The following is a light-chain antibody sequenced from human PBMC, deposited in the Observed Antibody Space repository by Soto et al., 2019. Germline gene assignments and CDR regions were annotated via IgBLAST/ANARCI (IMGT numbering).Light chain of an antibody. CDR1: SSAVGGYNY. CDR3: NSYTSKSTGV. CDR2: EVS. Sequence: QSALTQPASVSGSPGQSITISCTGTSSAVGGYNYVSWYQQHPVKAPKLIIYEVSNRPSGVSNRFSGSKSGNTASLTISGLQAEDEADYYCNSYTSKSTGVFGTGTKLTVL. J-gene: IGLJ1*01. V-gene: IGLV2-14*01.